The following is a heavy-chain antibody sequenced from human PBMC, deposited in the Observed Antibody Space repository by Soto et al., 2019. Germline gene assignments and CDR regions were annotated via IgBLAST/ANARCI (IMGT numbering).Heavy chain of an antibody. CDR3: AGDLSGYCSGGSCPDGFDI. Sequence: GGSLRLSCAASGFTFSSYSMNWVRQAPGKGLEWVSSISSSSSYIYYADSVKGRFTISRDNAKNSLYLQMNSLRAEDTAVYYCAGDLSGYCSGGSCPDGFDIWGQGTMVTVSS. CDR1: GFTFSSYS. V-gene: IGHV3-21*01. CDR2: ISSSSSYI. D-gene: IGHD2-15*01. J-gene: IGHJ3*02.